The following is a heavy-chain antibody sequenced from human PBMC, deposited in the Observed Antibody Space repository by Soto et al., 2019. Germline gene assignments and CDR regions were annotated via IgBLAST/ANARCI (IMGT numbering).Heavy chain of an antibody. Sequence: SRTLSLTCAISGDSASSNSAAWNWIRQSPSRGLEWLGRTYYRSKWYNDYAVSVRTRITINPDTSKNQFSLQLNSVTPEDTAVYYCAREASTEDGMHVWGPGATVTVSS. V-gene: IGHV6-1*01. J-gene: IGHJ6*02. CDR3: AREASTEDGMHV. CDR2: TYYRSKWYN. CDR1: GDSASSNSAA.